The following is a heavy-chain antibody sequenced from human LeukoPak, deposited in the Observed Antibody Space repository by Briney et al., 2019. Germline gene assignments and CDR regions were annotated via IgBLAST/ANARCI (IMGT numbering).Heavy chain of an antibody. V-gene: IGHV4-4*02. J-gene: IGHJ4*02. CDR2: IYHSGST. CDR1: GGSISSSNW. Sequence: KPSGTLSLTCAVPGGSISSSNWWSWVRQPPGKGLEWIGEIYHSGSTNYNPSLKSRVTISVDKSKNQFSLKLSSVSAADTAVYYCASVPSPAYYYDSSGYYYPGWGQGTLVTVSS. CDR3: ASVPSPAYYYDSSGYYYPG. D-gene: IGHD3-22*01.